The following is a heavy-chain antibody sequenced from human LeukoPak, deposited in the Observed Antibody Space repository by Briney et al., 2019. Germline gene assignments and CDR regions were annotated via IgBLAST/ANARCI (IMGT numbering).Heavy chain of an antibody. Sequence: PSETLSLTCAVYGGSFSGYYWSWIRQPPGKGLEWIGEINHSGSTNYNPSLKSRVTISVDTSKNQFSLKLSSVTAADTAVYYCARGARIAARRGRGYYYYYMDVWGKGTTVTVSS. V-gene: IGHV4-34*01. CDR2: INHSGST. D-gene: IGHD6-6*01. CDR1: GGSFSGYY. CDR3: ARGARIAARRGRGYYYYYMDV. J-gene: IGHJ6*03.